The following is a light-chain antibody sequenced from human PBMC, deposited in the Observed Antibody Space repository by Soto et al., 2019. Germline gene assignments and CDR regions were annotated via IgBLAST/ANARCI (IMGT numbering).Light chain of an antibody. J-gene: IGKJ4*01. CDR1: QPIGTW. CDR2: ATS. CDR3: QQYNNFPLT. Sequence: DIQMTQSPSSLAASIGDRVSMTCRASQPIGTWVAWYQKKPHIAPKSLIYATSSLQSGVPSRFNGSGSGTEFTLTISRLQPEDIGIYYCQQYNNFPLTFGGGTKVEI. V-gene: IGKV1D-16*01.